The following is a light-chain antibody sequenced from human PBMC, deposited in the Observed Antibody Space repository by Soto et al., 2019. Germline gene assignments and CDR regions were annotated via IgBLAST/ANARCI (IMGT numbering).Light chain of an antibody. CDR3: LQDYSFPWA. CDR2: GAS. J-gene: IGKJ1*01. V-gene: IGKV1-6*01. CDR1: QGIRSD. Sequence: IQVTQSPSSLSASVGDRVTISCRASQGIRSDLAWYQQKPGKVPKLLIYGASRLASGVPSRFSGSGFGTDLTLTISSLQPEDFATYYCLQDYSFPWAFGQGTKVE.